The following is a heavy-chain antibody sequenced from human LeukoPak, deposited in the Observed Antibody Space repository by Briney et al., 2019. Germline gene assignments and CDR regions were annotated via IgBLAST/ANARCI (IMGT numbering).Heavy chain of an antibody. V-gene: IGHV4-59*01. Sequence: KASETPSDTRAVYGGSFSGYFWSWIRQPPGKGLEWIGYIYYSGSTNYNPSLKSRVTISVDTSKNQFSLKLSSVTAADTAVYYCARDNDAFDIWGQGTMVTVSS. CDR3: ARDNDAFDI. CDR1: GGSFSGYF. J-gene: IGHJ3*02. CDR2: IYYSGST.